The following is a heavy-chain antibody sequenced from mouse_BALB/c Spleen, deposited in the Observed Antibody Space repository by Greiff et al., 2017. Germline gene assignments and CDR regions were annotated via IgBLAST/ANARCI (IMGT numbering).Heavy chain of an antibody. V-gene: IGHV5-6-3*01. J-gene: IGHJ2*01. CDR3: ARDGTTKDFDY. CDR2: INSNGGST. D-gene: IGHD1-1*01. CDR1: GFTFSSYG. Sequence: VHVKQSGGGLVQPGGSLKLSCAASGFTFSSYGMSWVRQTPDKRLELVATINSNGGSTYYPDSVKGRFTISRDNAKNTLYLQMSSLKSEDTAMYYCARDGTTKDFDYWGQGTTLTVSS.